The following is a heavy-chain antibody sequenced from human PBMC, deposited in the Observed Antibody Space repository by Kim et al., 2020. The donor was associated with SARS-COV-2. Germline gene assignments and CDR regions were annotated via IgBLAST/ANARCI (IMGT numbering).Heavy chain of an antibody. CDR3: ARPRSEGSGSWPFFDS. Sequence: ASVKVSCKASGYIFTSYTMHWVRQAPGQRLEWMGWINAGNGNTKYLQKFQGRVTITRDTSASTVYMELSSLRSEDTAVYYCARPRSEGSGSWPFFDSWGQGTLVTVSS. CDR2: INAGNGNT. CDR1: GYIFTSYT. V-gene: IGHV1-3*01. J-gene: IGHJ4*02. D-gene: IGHD6-13*01.